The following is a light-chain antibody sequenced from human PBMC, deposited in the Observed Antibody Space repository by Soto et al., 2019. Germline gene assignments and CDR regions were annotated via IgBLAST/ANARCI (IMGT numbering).Light chain of an antibody. V-gene: IGLV2-14*03. Sequence: QSALTQPASVSGSRGQSITISCTGTSSDIGGYNYVSWYQQLPGKVPKLSIYDVSNRPSGVSDRFSGSKSGNAASLTISGLQAEDEDDYYCSSYTSTSTLDVFGTGTKLTLL. CDR1: SSDIGGYNY. CDR3: SSYTSTSTLDV. CDR2: DVS. J-gene: IGLJ1*01.